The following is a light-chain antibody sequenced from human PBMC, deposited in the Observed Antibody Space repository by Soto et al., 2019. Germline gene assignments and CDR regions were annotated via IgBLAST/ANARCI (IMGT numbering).Light chain of an antibody. CDR1: QSVSSNF. CDR2: NAS. V-gene: IGKV3-20*01. J-gene: IGKJ1*01. CDR3: QQYGSSPRT. Sequence: EIVLTQSPGTLSLSPGERATLSFRASQSVSSNFLAWYQQKPGQAPRLLIYNASNRATGIPDRFSGSGSGTDFTLTISRLEPEDFAVYYCQQYGSSPRTFGQGTKVDIK.